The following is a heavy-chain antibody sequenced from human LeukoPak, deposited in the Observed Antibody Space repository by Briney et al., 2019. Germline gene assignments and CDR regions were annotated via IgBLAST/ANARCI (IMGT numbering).Heavy chain of an antibody. CDR3: ARGSYCSGGSCYSGY. J-gene: IGHJ4*02. D-gene: IGHD2-15*01. CDR1: GFTFSSYS. CDR2: TSSSSSYI. V-gene: IGHV3-21*01. Sequence: PGGSLRLSCAASGFTFSSYSMNWVRQAPGKGLEWVSSTSSSSSYIYYADSVKGRFTISRDNAKNSLYLEMNSLRAEDTAVYYCARGSYCSGGSCYSGYWGQGTLVTVSS.